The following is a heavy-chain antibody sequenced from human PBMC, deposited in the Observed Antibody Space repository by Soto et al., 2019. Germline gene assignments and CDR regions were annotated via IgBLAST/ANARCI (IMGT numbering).Heavy chain of an antibody. CDR2: INHSGST. V-gene: IGHV4-34*01. CDR1: GGSFSGYY. D-gene: IGHD3-10*01. J-gene: IGHJ4*02. Sequence: SETLSLTCAVYGGSFSGYYWSWIRQPPGKGLEWIGEINHSGSTNYNPSLKSRVTISVDTSKNQFSLKLSSVTAADTAVYYCARGRKHYYGSGSYRLDYWGRGTLVTVSS. CDR3: ARGRKHYYGSGSYRLDY.